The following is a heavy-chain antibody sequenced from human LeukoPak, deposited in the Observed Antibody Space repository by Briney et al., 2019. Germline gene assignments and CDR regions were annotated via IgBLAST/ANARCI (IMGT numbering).Heavy chain of an antibody. Sequence: GGSLRLSCAASGFTFSSYWMSWVRQVPGKGLEWVANIKQDGSEKYYVDSVKGRFTISRDNARNSLYLQMNSLRAEDTAVYYCARDRVTTSSWPRVEYYYMDVWGKGTTVTISS. CDR2: IKQDGSEK. CDR1: GFTFSSYW. V-gene: IGHV3-7*01. D-gene: IGHD4-11*01. CDR3: ARDRVTTSSWPRVEYYYMDV. J-gene: IGHJ6*03.